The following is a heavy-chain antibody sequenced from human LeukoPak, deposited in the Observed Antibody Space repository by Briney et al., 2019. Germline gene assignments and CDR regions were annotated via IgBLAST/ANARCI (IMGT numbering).Heavy chain of an antibody. V-gene: IGHV4-38-2*02. Sequence: PSETLSLTCTVSGYSISSGYYWGWIRQPPGKGLEWIGSIYHSGSTYYNPSLKSRVTISVDTSKNQFSLKLSSVTAADTAVYCCARVGRKGSQLRYFDWFRGRACYMGVWGKGTTVTVSS. CDR3: ARVGRKGSQLRYFDWFRGRACYMGV. D-gene: IGHD3-9*01. J-gene: IGHJ6*03. CDR2: IYHSGST. CDR1: GYSISSGYY.